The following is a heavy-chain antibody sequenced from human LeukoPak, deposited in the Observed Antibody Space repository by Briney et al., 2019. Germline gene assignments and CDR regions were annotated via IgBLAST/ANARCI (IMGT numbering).Heavy chain of an antibody. J-gene: IGHJ4*02. V-gene: IGHV3-33*01. CDR3: ARISSARFGESY. CDR1: GFTFSSYG. Sequence: GGSLRLSCAASGFTFSSYGMHWVRQAPGKGLEWVAVIWYDGSNKYYADSVKGRFTISRDNSKNMLYLQMNSLRAEDTAVYYCARISSARFGESYWGQGTLVTVSS. D-gene: IGHD3-10*01. CDR2: IWYDGSNK.